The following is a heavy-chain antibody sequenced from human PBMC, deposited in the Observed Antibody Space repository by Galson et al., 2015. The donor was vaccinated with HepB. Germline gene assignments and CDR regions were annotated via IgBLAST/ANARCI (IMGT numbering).Heavy chain of an antibody. J-gene: IGHJ6*02. CDR2: IIPIFGTA. Sequence: SVKVSCKASGGTFSSYAISWVRQAPGQGLEWMGGIIPIFGTANYAQKFQGRVTITADESTSTAYMELSSLRSEDTAVYYCARDGGITRGYSGYDPDYYYGMDVWGQGTTVTVSS. V-gene: IGHV1-69*13. CDR3: ARDGGITRGYSGYDPDYYYGMDV. CDR1: GGTFSSYA. D-gene: IGHD5-12*01.